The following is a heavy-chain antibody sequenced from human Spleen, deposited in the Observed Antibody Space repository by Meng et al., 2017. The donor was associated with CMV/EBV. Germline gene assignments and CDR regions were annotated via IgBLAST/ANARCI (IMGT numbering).Heavy chain of an antibody. CDR1: GYTFTSYY. CDR3: ARSLYGGNPNGY. Sequence: ASVKVSCKASGYTFTSYYMHWVRQAPGQGLEWMGIINPSGGSTSYAQKLQGRVTMTTDTSTSTAYMELRSLRSDDTAVYYCARSLYGGNPNGYWGQGTLVTVSS. J-gene: IGHJ4*02. V-gene: IGHV1-46*01. D-gene: IGHD4-23*01. CDR2: INPSGGST.